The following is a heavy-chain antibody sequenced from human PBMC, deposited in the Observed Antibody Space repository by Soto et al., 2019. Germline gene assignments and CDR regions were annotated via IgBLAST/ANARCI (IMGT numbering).Heavy chain of an antibody. CDR1: GGSFSGYY. CDR2: INHSGRT. D-gene: IGHD3-16*01. J-gene: IGHJ5*02. Sequence: QVQLQQWGAGLLKPSETLSLTCAVYGGSFSGYYWSWIRQPPGKGLERIGEINHSGRTNYNPSLKRRVTVSVATSKNQFSLKLSSVNAADTAVYYCARVHRAITFGGVTRTNWFDPWGQGTLVTVSS. V-gene: IGHV4-34*01. CDR3: ARVHRAITFGGVTRTNWFDP.